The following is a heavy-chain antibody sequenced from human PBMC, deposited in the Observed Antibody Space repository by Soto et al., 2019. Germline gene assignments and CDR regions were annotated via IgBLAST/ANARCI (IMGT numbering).Heavy chain of an antibody. CDR1: GFTFTSSA. J-gene: IGHJ4*02. Sequence: QMQLVQSGPEVKKPGTSVKVSCKASGFTFTSSAVQWVRQARGQRLEWIGWIVVGSGNTNYAQKFQERVTITRDMSTSTAYMELSSLRSEDTAVYYCAADKPHGSGYDNAFDYWGQGTLVTVSS. CDR3: AADKPHGSGYDNAFDY. CDR2: IVVGSGNT. V-gene: IGHV1-58*01. D-gene: IGHD5-12*01.